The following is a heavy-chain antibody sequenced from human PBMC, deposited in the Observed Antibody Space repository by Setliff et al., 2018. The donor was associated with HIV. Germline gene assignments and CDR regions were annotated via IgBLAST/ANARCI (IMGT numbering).Heavy chain of an antibody. CDR1: GLIFSNAW. Sequence: GGSLRLSCAASGLIFSNAWMSWVRQAPGKGLEWVGLIRTQPYGVTTEYAASVKGRFTISRDDSLGIAYLQLNSLKSEDTAIYYCTRTPGAWQNYFDYWGQGTPVTVSS. CDR3: TRTPGAWQNYFDY. J-gene: IGHJ4*02. CDR2: IRTQPYGVTT. V-gene: IGHV3-49*04. D-gene: IGHD2-15*01.